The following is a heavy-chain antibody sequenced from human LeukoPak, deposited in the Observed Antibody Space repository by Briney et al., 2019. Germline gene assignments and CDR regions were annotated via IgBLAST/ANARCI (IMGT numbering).Heavy chain of an antibody. CDR3: ATSPVTTWWFDP. CDR2: IYYSGST. D-gene: IGHD4-17*01. Sequence: SETLSLTCTVSGGSISSSSYYWSWIRQPPGKGLEWIGYIYYSGSTNYNPSLKSRVTISVDTSKNQFSLKLSSVTASDTAVYYCATSPVTTWWFDPWGQGTPVTVSS. CDR1: GGSISSSSYY. V-gene: IGHV4-61*05. J-gene: IGHJ5*02.